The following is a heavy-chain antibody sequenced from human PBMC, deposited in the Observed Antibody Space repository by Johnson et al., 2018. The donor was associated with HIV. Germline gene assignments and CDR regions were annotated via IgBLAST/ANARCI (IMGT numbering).Heavy chain of an antibody. D-gene: IGHD3-22*01. CDR1: GFTFDDYA. CDR3: ARGVRDSSGYPFDFDV. V-gene: IGHV3-9*01. CDR2: ISWNSGFI. J-gene: IGHJ3*01. Sequence: VQLVESGGGLVQPGGSLRLSCAASGFTFDDYAMHWVRQAPGKGLEWVSGISWNSGFIGYADSVKGRFTLSRDNAKNSLYLQMNSLRAEDTALYYCARGVRDSSGYPFDFDVWGQGTMVSVSS.